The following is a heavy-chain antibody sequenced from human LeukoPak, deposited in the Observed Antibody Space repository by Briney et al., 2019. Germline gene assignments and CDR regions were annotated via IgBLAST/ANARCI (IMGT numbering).Heavy chain of an antibody. CDR1: GFTFSSYA. J-gene: IGHJ2*01. D-gene: IGHD3-22*01. V-gene: IGHV3-23*01. Sequence: PGGSLRLSCAASGFTFSSYAMSWVRQAPGKGLEWVSAISGSGGSTYYADSVKGRFTISRDNSKNTLYLQMNSLRAEDTAVYYCAKGPDFYDSSGYYFFNWYFDLWGRGTLVTVSS. CDR3: AKGPDFYDSSGYYFFNWYFDL. CDR2: ISGSGGST.